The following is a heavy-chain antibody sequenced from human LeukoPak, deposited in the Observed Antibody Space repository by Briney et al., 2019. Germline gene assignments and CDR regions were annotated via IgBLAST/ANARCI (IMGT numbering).Heavy chain of an antibody. CDR3: ATWFGELPFDY. CDR2: IYYSGST. V-gene: IGHV4-30-4*01. Sequence: SQTLSLTCTVSGGSISSGDYYWIWIRQPPGKGLEWIGYIYYSGSTYYNPSLKSRVTISVDTSKNQFSLKLSSVTAADTAVYYCATWFGELPFDYWGQGTLVTVSS. D-gene: IGHD3-10*01. CDR1: GGSISSGDYY. J-gene: IGHJ4*02.